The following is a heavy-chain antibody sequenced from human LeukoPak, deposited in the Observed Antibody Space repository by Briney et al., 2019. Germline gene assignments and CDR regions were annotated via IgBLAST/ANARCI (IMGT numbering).Heavy chain of an antibody. CDR2: ISYDGSNK. D-gene: IGHD1-26*01. J-gene: IGHJ4*02. V-gene: IGHV3-30*04. Sequence: GRSLRLSCAASGFTFSSYAMHWVRQAPGKGLEWVAVISYDGSNKYYADSVKGRFTISRDNSKNTLYLQVNSLRAEDTAVYHCAKDRVGAMFYFDYWGQGTLVTVCS. CDR1: GFTFSSYA. CDR3: AKDRVGAMFYFDY.